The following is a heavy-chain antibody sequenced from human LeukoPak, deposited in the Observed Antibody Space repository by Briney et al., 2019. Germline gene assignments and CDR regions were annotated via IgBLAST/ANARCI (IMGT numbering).Heavy chain of an antibody. D-gene: IGHD3-3*01. V-gene: IGHV1-2*02. Sequence: ASVKVSCKASGYTFTGYYMHWVRQAPGQGLEWMGWINPNSGGTNYAQKLQGRVTMTRDTSISTAYMELSRLRSDDTAVYYCARAITIFGVVISFGYWGQGTLVTVSS. CDR3: ARAITIFGVVISFGY. J-gene: IGHJ4*02. CDR2: INPNSGGT. CDR1: GYTFTGYY.